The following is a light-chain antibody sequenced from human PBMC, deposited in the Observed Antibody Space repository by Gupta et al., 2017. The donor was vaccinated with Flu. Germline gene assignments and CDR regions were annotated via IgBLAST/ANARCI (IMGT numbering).Light chain of an antibody. Sequence: SVLTQPPSASGTPGQRVTLSCSGRGPNIGTNTVNWYQHLPGTAPQLLFFINDQRPSGVPERFSASKSGTSASVAISGLLAEEEAEYYCASWDASRNGVVFGGGTKLTVL. V-gene: IGLV1-44*01. CDR3: ASWDASRNGVV. CDR2: IND. CDR1: GPNIGTNT. J-gene: IGLJ2*01.